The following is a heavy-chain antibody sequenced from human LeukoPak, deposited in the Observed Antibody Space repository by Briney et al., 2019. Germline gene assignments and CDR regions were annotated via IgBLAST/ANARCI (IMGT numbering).Heavy chain of an antibody. CDR3: ARAFSGYYYDSSGYYYYGMDV. V-gene: IGHV1-18*01. CDR1: GYTFTSYG. D-gene: IGHD3-22*01. CDR2: ISAFKGNT. Sequence: GASATVSCKASGYTFTSYGISWVRQAPGQGLEWMGWISAFKGNTNYAQKLQGRVTMTTDTSTSTAYMELRSLRSDDTAVYYCARAFSGYYYDSSGYYYYGMDVWGQGTTVTV. J-gene: IGHJ6*02.